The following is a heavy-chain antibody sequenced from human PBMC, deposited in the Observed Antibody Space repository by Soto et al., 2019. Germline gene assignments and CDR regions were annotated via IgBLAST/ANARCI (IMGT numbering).Heavy chain of an antibody. V-gene: IGHV2-5*01. CDR2: IYWNDDK. D-gene: IGHD3-10*01. J-gene: IGHJ5*02. CDR3: VSGSFPSWFDP. Sequence: QITLKESGPTLVKPTQTLTLTCTFSGFSFSTSGVGVGWIRQPPGKALEWLALIYWNDDKRYSPSLKSRLTITKDTSKNQVVLTMTNMDPVDTATYYCVSGSFPSWFDPWGQGTLVTVSS. CDR1: GFSFSTSGVG.